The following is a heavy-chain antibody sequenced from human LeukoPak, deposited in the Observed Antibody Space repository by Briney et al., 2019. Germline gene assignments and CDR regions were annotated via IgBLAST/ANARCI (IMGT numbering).Heavy chain of an antibody. CDR1: GFTFSNAW. CDR3: TTDALIVVVTSGDY. D-gene: IGHD2-21*02. Sequence: GVSLRLSCAASGFTFSNAWMSCVRQSPGKGLEWGGRIKNKTDGGTTDYAAPVKGRFTISRDDSKNTLYLQMNSLKTEDTAVYYCTTDALIVVVTSGDYWGQGTLVTVSS. CDR2: IKNKTDGGTT. J-gene: IGHJ4*02. V-gene: IGHV3-15*01.